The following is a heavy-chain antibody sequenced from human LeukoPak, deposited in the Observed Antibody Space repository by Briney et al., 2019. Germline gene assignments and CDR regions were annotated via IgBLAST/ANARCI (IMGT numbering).Heavy chain of an antibody. J-gene: IGHJ4*02. CDR1: GYTFTSYD. Sequence: GASVKLSCKASGYTFTSYDINWVRQATGQGLEWMGWMNPNSGNTGYAQKFQGRVTMTRNTSISTAYMELSSLRSEDTAVYYCARGRIAAADFDYWGQGTLVTVSS. V-gene: IGHV1-8*01. D-gene: IGHD6-13*01. CDR2: MNPNSGNT. CDR3: ARGRIAAADFDY.